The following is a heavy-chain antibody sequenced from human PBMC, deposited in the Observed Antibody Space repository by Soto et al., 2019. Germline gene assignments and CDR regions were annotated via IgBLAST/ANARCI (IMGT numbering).Heavy chain of an antibody. CDR1: GFTFSSYG. CDR3: ASLIDLLKPSLGDRDAFDI. V-gene: IGHV3-30*03. D-gene: IGHD3-16*01. CDR2: ISYDGSNK. J-gene: IGHJ3*02. Sequence: QVQLVESGGGVVQPGRSLRLSCAASGFTFSSYGMHWVRQAPGKGLEWVAVISYDGSNKYYADSVKGRFIISRDNSKNTLYLQMNSLRAEDTAVYYCASLIDLLKPSLGDRDAFDIWGQGTMVTVSS.